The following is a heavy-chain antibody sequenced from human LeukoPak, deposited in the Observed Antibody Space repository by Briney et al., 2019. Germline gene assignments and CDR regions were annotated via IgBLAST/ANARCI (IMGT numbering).Heavy chain of an antibody. Sequence: PGGSLRLSCAASGFTFSSYTMNWVRQPPGKGLEWVSNIGTSSTTIYYADSVKGRFTISRDNAKNTLYLQMNSLRAEDTAVYYCARGSIAAAGILNYWGQGTLVTVSS. CDR3: ARGSIAAAGILNY. V-gene: IGHV3-48*04. CDR1: GFTFSSYT. CDR2: IGTSSTTI. J-gene: IGHJ4*02. D-gene: IGHD6-13*01.